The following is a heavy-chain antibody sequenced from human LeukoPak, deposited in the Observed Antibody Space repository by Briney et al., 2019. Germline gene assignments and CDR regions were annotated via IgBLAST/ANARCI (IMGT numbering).Heavy chain of an antibody. J-gene: IGHJ3*02. V-gene: IGHV4-61*01. CDR1: GGSVSSGSYY. CDR3: ARAPYYYGSGAFDI. Sequence: SETLSLTYTVSGGSVSSGSYYWSWIRQPPGKGLEWIGYIYYSGSTNYNPSLKSRVTISVDTSKNQFSLKLSSVTAADTAVYYCARAPYYYGSGAFDIWGQGTMVTVSS. CDR2: IYYSGST. D-gene: IGHD3-10*01.